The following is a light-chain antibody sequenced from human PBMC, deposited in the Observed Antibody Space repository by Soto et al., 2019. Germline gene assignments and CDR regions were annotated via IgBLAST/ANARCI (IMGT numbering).Light chain of an antibody. J-gene: IGKJ3*01. CDR3: HQYDNWGT. CDR2: VAS. V-gene: IGKV3-20*01. Sequence: EIVLTQSPGTLSLSPGERATLSCRSSQRGSSSYLAWYQQKPGQAPRLLMYVASSSATVTPDRISGSVSRTDFALSVSRMEPVVFAVYYCHQYDNWGTFSPGTKVDIK. CDR1: QRGSSSY.